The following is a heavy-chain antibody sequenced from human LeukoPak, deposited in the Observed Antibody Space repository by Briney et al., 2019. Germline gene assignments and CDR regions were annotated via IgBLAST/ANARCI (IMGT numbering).Heavy chain of an antibody. CDR1: GFTFSSYG. CDR2: IRYDGSNK. V-gene: IGHV3-30*02. J-gene: IGHJ4*02. D-gene: IGHD3-10*01. CDR3: AKDHRFGELFGFDY. Sequence: PGGSLRLSCAASGFTFSSYGMHWVRQAPGKGLEWVAFIRYDGSNKYYADSVKGRFTISRDNSKNTLYPQMNSLRAEDTAVYYCAKDHRFGELFGFDYWGQGTLVTVSS.